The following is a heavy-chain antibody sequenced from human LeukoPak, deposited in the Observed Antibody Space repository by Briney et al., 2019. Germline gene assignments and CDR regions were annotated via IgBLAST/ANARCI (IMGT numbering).Heavy chain of an antibody. V-gene: IGHV4-39*07. CDR1: GGSISSSSYY. Sequence: PSETLSLTCTVSGGSISSSSYYWGWIRQPPGKGLEWIGSIYYSGSTYYNPSLKNRVTLSMDASKKQFSLKLTSVTAADTAVYYCARKGLSAVAGAFDIWGQGTMVTVSS. CDR3: ARKGLSAVAGAFDI. D-gene: IGHD6-19*01. J-gene: IGHJ3*02. CDR2: IYYSGST.